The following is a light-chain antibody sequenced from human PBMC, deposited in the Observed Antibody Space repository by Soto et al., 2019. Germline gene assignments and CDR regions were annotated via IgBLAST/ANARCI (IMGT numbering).Light chain of an antibody. CDR1: QSVSSN. CDR3: QQYNNWPPIT. J-gene: IGKJ5*01. Sequence: EIGMTQSPATLSVAPGERATLSCRASQSVSSNLAWYQQKPGQAPRLLIYGASTRATGIPARFSGSGSGTEFTLTISSLQSQDFAVYYCQQYNNWPPITCGQGTRLEIK. CDR2: GAS. V-gene: IGKV3-15*01.